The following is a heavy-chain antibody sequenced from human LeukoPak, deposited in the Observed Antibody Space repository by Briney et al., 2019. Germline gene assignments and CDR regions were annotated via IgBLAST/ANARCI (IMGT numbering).Heavy chain of an antibody. V-gene: IGHV4-59*01. J-gene: IGHJ4*02. Sequence: PSETLSLTCTVSGDSISSYYWSWIRQPPGKGLEWIGYIYYSGSTNYNPSLKSRVTISADTSKNQFSLKLNSVTAADTAVYYCARGIYCSSSSCYYYFDYWGQGTLVTVSS. CDR1: GDSISSYY. D-gene: IGHD2-2*01. CDR3: ARGIYCSSSSCYYYFDY. CDR2: IYYSGST.